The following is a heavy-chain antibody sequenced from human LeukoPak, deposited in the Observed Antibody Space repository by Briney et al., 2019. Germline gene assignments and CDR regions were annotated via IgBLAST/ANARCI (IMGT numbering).Heavy chain of an antibody. V-gene: IGHV3-53*01. CDR3: ARDRAYGDYAA. Sequence: GGSLRLSCAASGFTVSSNYMSWVRQAPGKGLEWVSVIYSGGSTYYADSVKGRFTISRDNSKNTLYLQMNSLRADDTAVYYCARDRAYGDYAAWGQGTLVTVSS. CDR1: GFTVSSNY. J-gene: IGHJ5*02. D-gene: IGHD4-17*01. CDR2: IYSGGST.